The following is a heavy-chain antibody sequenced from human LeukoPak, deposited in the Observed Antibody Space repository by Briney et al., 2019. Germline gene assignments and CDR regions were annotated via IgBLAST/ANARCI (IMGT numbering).Heavy chain of an antibody. CDR3: ARGGYCSSTSCYMAVWLDP. CDR2: INHSGST. CDR1: GGSFSGYY. Sequence: SETLSLTCAVYGGSFSGYYWGWIRQPPGKGLEWIGEINHSGSTNYNPSLKSRVTISVDTSKNQFSLKLSSVTAADTAVYYCARGGYCSSTSCYMAVWLDPWGQGTLVTVSS. V-gene: IGHV4-34*01. D-gene: IGHD2-2*02. J-gene: IGHJ5*02.